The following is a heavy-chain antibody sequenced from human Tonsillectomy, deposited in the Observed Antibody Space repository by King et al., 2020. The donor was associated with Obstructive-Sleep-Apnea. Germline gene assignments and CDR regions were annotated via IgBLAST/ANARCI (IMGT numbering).Heavy chain of an antibody. D-gene: IGHD2-2*01. V-gene: IGHV3-11*06. CDR1: GFTFSDYY. CDR3: ARDRGVVVPAADGMDV. CDR2: ISSSSSYT. J-gene: IGHJ6*02. Sequence: VQLVESGGGLVKPGGSLRLSCAASGFTFSDYYMSWIRQAPGKGLEWGSYISSSSSYTNYADSVKGRFTISRDNAKNSLYLQMNSLRSEDTAVYYCARDRGVVVPAADGMDVWGQGTTVTVSS.